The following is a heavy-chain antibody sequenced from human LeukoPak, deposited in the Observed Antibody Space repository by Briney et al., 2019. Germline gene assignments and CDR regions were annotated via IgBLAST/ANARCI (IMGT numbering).Heavy chain of an antibody. CDR3: ARRGWVAVAAYYYYYGMDV. Sequence: SETLSLTCTVSGGSISSSSYYWGWIRQPPGKGLEWIGSIYYSGSTYYNPSLKSRVTISVDTSKNQFSLKLSSVTAADTAVYYCARRGWVAVAAYYYYYGMDVWGQGTTVTVSS. CDR1: GGSISSSSYY. CDR2: IYYSGST. J-gene: IGHJ6*02. D-gene: IGHD6-19*01. V-gene: IGHV4-39*01.